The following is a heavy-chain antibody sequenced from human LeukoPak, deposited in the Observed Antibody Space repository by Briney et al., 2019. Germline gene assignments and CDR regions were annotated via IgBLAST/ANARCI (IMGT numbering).Heavy chain of an antibody. V-gene: IGHV4-4*07. CDR1: GGSISSYY. Sequence: SETLSLTCTVSGGSISSYYWSWIRQPAGEGLEWIGHVYNGGRTNYNPSLKGRVTISVDTSRNLFSLRLSSVTAADTAVYYCARDFVETGVVGFDMWGQGTMGTVSS. J-gene: IGHJ3*02. CDR3: ARDFVETGVVGFDM. D-gene: IGHD2-8*02. CDR2: VYNGGRT.